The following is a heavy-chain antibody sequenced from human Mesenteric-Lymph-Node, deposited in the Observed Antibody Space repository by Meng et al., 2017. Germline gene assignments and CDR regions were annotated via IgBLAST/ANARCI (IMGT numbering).Heavy chain of an antibody. CDR3: ARASYGSGSPLGESWFDP. J-gene: IGHJ5*02. V-gene: IGHV4-34*01. CDR2: INHSGST. D-gene: IGHD3-10*01. Sequence: QGHIPQGGAGQLKPSGPLSLHCAVYGGSFSGYYWSWIRQPPGKGLEWIGEINHSGSTNYNPSLKSRVTISVDTSKNQFSLKLSSVTAADTAVYYCARASYGSGSPLGESWFDPWGQGTLVTVSS. CDR1: GGSFSGYY.